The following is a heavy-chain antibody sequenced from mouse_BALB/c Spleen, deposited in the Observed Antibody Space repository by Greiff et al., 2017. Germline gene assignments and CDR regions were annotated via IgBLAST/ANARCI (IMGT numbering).Heavy chain of an antibody. Sequence: VKLVESGPGLVQPSQSLSITCTVSGFSLTSYGVHWVRQSPGKGLEWLGVIWSGGSTDYNAAFISRLSISKDNSKSQVFFKMNSLQANDTAIYFCARDYYGRNYAMEYRGQRDSDTVSS. J-gene: IGHJ4*01. V-gene: IGHV2-2*02. D-gene: IGHD1-1*02. CDR1: GFSLTSYG. CDR2: IWSGGST. CDR3: ARDYYGRNYAMEY.